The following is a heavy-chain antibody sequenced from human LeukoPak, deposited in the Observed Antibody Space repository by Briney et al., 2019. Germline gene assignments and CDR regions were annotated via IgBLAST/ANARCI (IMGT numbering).Heavy chain of an antibody. V-gene: IGHV3-66*01. Sequence: GGSLRLSCAASGFTVSSNYMSWVRQAPGKGLEWVSVIYSGGSTYYADSVKGRFTISRDNSKNTLYLQMNSLRAEDTAVYYCAKDSGYYGSGSYTGASYYYYYYMDVWGKGTTVTISS. CDR3: AKDSGYYGSGSYTGASYYYYYYMDV. CDR2: IYSGGST. J-gene: IGHJ6*03. D-gene: IGHD3-10*01. CDR1: GFTVSSNY.